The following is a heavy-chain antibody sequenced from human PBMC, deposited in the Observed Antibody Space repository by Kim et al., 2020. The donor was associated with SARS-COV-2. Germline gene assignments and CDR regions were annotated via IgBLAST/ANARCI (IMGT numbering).Heavy chain of an antibody. V-gene: IGHV3-33*01. D-gene: IGHD1-1*01. CDR3: ARGGWRENNSHYGMDV. Sequence: GGSLRLSCAASGFTFSSYAMHWVRQAPGKGLEWVAVIWYDGSNKYYADSVKGRFTISRDNSKNTLYLQMNSLRAEDTAVYYCARGGWRENNSHYGMDVWGQGTTVTVSS. CDR1: GFTFSSYA. CDR2: IWYDGSNK. J-gene: IGHJ6*02.